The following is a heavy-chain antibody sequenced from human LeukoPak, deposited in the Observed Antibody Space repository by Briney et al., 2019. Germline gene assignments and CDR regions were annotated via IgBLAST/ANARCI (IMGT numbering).Heavy chain of an antibody. Sequence: PGGSLRLSCAASGFTFSSYCRSWVRQAPGKGLEWVSCISSSSSTIYYADSLKGRFTISRDNAKNSLYLQMHSLRAEDTAVYYCAREDGYVWGSYRLDYWGQGTLVTVSS. CDR2: ISSSSSTI. CDR1: GFTFSSYC. CDR3: AREDGYVWGSYRLDY. J-gene: IGHJ4*02. D-gene: IGHD3-16*02. V-gene: IGHV3-48*04.